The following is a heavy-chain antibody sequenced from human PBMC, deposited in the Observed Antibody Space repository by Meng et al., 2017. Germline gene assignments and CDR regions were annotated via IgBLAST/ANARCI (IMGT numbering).Heavy chain of an antibody. Sequence: HSYTLSLTCTVSGCSVSSGSYYWSWIRQPPGKGLEWIGYIYYSGSTNYNPSLKSRVTISVDTSKNQFSLKLSSVTAADTAVYYCARVKITGTTRSIDYWGQGTLVTVSS. J-gene: IGHJ4*02. D-gene: IGHD1-7*01. CDR2: IYYSGST. V-gene: IGHV4-61*01. CDR1: GCSVSSGSYY. CDR3: ARVKITGTTRSIDY.